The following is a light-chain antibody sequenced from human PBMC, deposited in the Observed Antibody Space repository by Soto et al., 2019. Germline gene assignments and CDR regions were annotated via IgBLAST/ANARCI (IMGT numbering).Light chain of an antibody. CDR1: QTVRSGY. Sequence: VLTQSPGTLSLSPGDRASLSCRASQTVRSGYLAWYQQKPGQAPRLLIYGGSNRATGIPDRFSGSGSATDFTLTISRLEPEDSAVHYCQQYDNSPMYTFGQGTKLEIK. V-gene: IGKV3-20*01. J-gene: IGKJ2*01. CDR3: QQYDNSPMYT. CDR2: GGS.